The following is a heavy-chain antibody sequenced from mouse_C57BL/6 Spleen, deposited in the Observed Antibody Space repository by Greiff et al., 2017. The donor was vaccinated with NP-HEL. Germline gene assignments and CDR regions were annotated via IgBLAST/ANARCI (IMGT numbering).Heavy chain of an antibody. CDR1: GFTFSDYG. CDR2: ISSGSSTT. J-gene: IGHJ3*01. D-gene: IGHD4-1*01. V-gene: IGHV5-17*01. CDR3: ATGKAY. Sequence: EVKVVESGGGLVKPGGSLKLSCAASGFTFSDYGMHWVRQAPEKGLEWVAYISSGSSTTYYADTVKGRFTISRDNTKNTLFLQMTSLRSEDTAMYYCATGKAYWGQGTLVTVSA.